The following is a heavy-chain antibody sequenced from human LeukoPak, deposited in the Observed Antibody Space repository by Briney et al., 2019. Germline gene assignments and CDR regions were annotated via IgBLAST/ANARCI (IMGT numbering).Heavy chain of an antibody. CDR2: ISAYNGNT. D-gene: IGHD4-17*01. V-gene: IGHV1-18*01. Sequence: ASVKVSCKASGYTFTSYGISWVRQAPGQGLEWMGWISAYNGNTNYAQKLQGRVTMTTDTSTSTAYMELRSLRSDDTAVYYCARDPTVTTRLDNWFDPWGQGTLVTGSS. CDR3: ARDPTVTTRLDNWFDP. CDR1: GYTFTSYG. J-gene: IGHJ5*02.